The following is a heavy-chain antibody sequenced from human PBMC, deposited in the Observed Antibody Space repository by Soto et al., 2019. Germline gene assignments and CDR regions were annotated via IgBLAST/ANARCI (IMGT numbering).Heavy chain of an antibody. D-gene: IGHD2-2*01. J-gene: IGHJ6*03. CDR2: MNPNSGNT. Sequence: ASVKVSCKASGYTFTSYDINWVRQATGQGLEWMGWMNPNSGNTGYAQKFQGRVTMTRNTSISTAYMELSSLRSEDTAAYYCARDSSTSLYYYYYYYMDVWGKGTTVTVSS. CDR3: ARDSSTSLYYYYYYYMDV. CDR1: GYTFTSYD. V-gene: IGHV1-8*01.